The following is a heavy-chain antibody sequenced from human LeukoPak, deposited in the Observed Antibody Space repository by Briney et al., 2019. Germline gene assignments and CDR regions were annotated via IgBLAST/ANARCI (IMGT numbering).Heavy chain of an antibody. V-gene: IGHV4-4*02. Sequence: SETLSLTCAVSGGSISSSNWWSWVRQPPGRGLEWIGAIYHSGSTNYNPSLKSRVTISVDKSKNQFSLKLSSVTAADTAVYYCARDRFGYGDYREGWFDPWGQGTLVTVSS. J-gene: IGHJ5*02. CDR3: ARDRFGYGDYREGWFDP. D-gene: IGHD4-17*01. CDR1: GGSISSSNW. CDR2: IYHSGST.